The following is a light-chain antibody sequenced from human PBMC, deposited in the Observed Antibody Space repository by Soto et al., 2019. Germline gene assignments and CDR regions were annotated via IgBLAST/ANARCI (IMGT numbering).Light chain of an antibody. CDR1: NSDVGGYNY. Sequence: QSALTQPPSASGSPGQSVTISCTGTNSDVGGYNYVSWYQQYPGKVPKLMIYEVNKRPSGVPDRFSGSKSGDTASLTVSGLQAEDEADYYCSSYGGSNNFVVFGGGTQLTVL. J-gene: IGLJ2*01. V-gene: IGLV2-8*01. CDR3: SSYGGSNNFVV. CDR2: EVN.